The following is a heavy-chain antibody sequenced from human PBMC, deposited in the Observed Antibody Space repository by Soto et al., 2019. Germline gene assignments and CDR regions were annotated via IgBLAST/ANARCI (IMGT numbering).Heavy chain of an antibody. D-gene: IGHD5-12*01. CDR1: GFTFSSYA. V-gene: IGHV3-23*01. CDR3: SKDKSRYDPLDWFDP. Sequence: GGSLRLSCAASGFTFSSYAMSWVRQAPGKGLEWVSAISGSGGSTYYADSVKGRFTISRDNSKNTLYLQMNSLGAKHTAVYYCSKDKSRYDPLDWFDPWGQGTLVTVSS. CDR2: ISGSGGST. J-gene: IGHJ5*02.